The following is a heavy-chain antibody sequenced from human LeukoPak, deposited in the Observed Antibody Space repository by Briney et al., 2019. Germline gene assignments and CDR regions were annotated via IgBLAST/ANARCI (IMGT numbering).Heavy chain of an antibody. CDR1: GGTFSSYA. CDR2: IFPILGIA. Sequence: ASVKVSCKASGGTFSSYAISWVRQAPGQGLEWMGRIFPILGIANYAQKFQGRVTITADKSTSTAYMELSSLRSEDTAVYYCARDYDSSGYYYFDYWGQGTLVTVSS. D-gene: IGHD3-22*01. CDR3: ARDYDSSGYYYFDY. V-gene: IGHV1-69*04. J-gene: IGHJ4*02.